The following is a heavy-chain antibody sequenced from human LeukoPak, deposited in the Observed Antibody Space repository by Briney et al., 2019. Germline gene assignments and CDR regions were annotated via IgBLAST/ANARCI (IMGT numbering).Heavy chain of an antibody. CDR1: GGSISSYY. J-gene: IGHJ3*02. D-gene: IGHD1-26*01. V-gene: IGHV4-59*08. CDR2: IYYSGST. CDR3: ARPREGASLFAFDI. Sequence: PSETLSLTCTVSGGSISSYYWSWIRQPPGKGLEWIGYIYYSGSTNYNPSLKSRVTISVDTSKNQFTLKLSSVTAADTAVYYCARPREGASLFAFDIWGQVTMVTVSS.